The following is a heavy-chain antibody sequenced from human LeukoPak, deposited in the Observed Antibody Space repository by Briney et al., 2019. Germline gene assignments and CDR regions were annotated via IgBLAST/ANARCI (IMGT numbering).Heavy chain of an antibody. CDR3: AKTTTGYSSGRFPGWPVDY. CDR2: IFGSGGST. J-gene: IGHJ4*02. V-gene: IGHV3-23*01. D-gene: IGHD6-19*01. Sequence: GGSLRLSCAASGFTFSSYAMYWVRQAPGKGLEWGSGIFGSGGSTHYADSVKGRFTISRDNSKTTVSLTMKRMRAEDTAVYYCAKTTTGYSSGRFPGWPVDYWGQGTLVTVSS. CDR1: GFTFSSYA.